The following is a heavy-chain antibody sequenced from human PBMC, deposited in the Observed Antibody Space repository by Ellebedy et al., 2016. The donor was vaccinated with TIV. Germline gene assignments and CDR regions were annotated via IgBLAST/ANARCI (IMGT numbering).Heavy chain of an antibody. D-gene: IGHD1-26*01. J-gene: IGHJ4*02. CDR1: GFTFSSYS. Sequence: GESLKISXAASGFTFSSYSMNWVRQAPGKGLEWVSSISSSSSYIYYADSVKGRFTISRDNAKNSLYLQMNSLRAEDTAVYYCAKDIGTPFDYWGQGTLVTVSS. CDR3: AKDIGTPFDY. CDR2: ISSSSSYI. V-gene: IGHV3-21*01.